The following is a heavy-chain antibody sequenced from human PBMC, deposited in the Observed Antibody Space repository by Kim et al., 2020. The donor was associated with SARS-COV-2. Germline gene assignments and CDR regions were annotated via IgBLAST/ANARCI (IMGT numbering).Heavy chain of an antibody. CDR1: GFTFSSYW. V-gene: IGHV3-7*01. CDR3: ARIPSDYDSSGYYYYFDY. Sequence: GGSLRLSCAASGFTFSSYWMSWVRQAPGKGLEWVANIKQDGSEKYYVDSVKGRFTISRDNAKNSLYLQMNSLRAEDTAVYYCARIPSDYDSSGYYYYFDYWGQGTLVTVSS. CDR2: IKQDGSEK. J-gene: IGHJ4*02. D-gene: IGHD3-22*01.